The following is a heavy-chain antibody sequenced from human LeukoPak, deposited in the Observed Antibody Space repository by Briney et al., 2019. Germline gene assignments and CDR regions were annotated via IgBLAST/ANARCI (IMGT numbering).Heavy chain of an antibody. J-gene: IGHJ4*02. CDR2: IYHSGST. CDR1: GYSISSGYY. D-gene: IGHD6-13*01. Sequence: SVTLSLTCAVSGYSISSGYYWGWIRQPPGKGLEWIGSIYHSGSTYYNPSLKSRVTISVDTSKNQSSLKLSSVTAADTAVYYCASPIAAQYYFDYWGQGTLVTVSS. V-gene: IGHV4-38-2*01. CDR3: ASPIAAQYYFDY.